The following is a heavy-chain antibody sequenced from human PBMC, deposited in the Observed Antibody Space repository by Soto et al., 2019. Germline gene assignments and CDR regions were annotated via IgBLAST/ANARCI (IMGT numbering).Heavy chain of an antibody. CDR1: GYSFTSYW. CDR3: ARHQDIVLVPAASYYYYGMDV. V-gene: IGHV5-51*01. Sequence: EVQLVQSGAEVKKPGESLKISCKGSGYSFTSYWIGWVRQMPGKGLEWMGIIYPGDSDTRYSPSFQGQVTISADKSISTAYLQWSSLKASDTAMYYCARHQDIVLVPAASYYYYGMDVWGQGTTVTVSS. D-gene: IGHD2-2*01. CDR2: IYPGDSDT. J-gene: IGHJ6*02.